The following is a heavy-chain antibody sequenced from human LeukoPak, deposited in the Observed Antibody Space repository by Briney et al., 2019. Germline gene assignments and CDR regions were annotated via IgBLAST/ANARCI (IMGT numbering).Heavy chain of an antibody. CDR1: GFPFSTYG. CDR2: TSYAGNEK. D-gene: IGHD6-25*01. CDR3: PTGGTRAATGRMGF. J-gene: IGHJ4*02. Sequence: PGRSLRLSCAAFGFPFSTYGMHWARQAPGKGLEWVTVTSYAGNEKYYADSVKARFTISRDNSKNTVYLQMNSLRAEDTAVYYCPTGGTRAATGRMGFWGQGTLVTVSS. V-gene: IGHV3-30*03.